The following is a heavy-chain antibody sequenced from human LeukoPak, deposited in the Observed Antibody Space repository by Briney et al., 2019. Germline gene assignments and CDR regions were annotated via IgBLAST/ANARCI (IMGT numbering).Heavy chain of an antibody. Sequence: PGRSLRLSCAASGFTFSSYAMHWVRQAPGKGLEWVAVISYDGSNKYYADSVKGRFTISRHNSKNTLYLQMNSLRAEDTAVYYCAREGSYCSSTSCYTGISYYYYYGMDVWGQGTTVTVSS. D-gene: IGHD2-2*02. CDR3: AREGSYCSSTSCYTGISYYYYYGMDV. J-gene: IGHJ6*02. V-gene: IGHV3-30*14. CDR1: GFTFSSYA. CDR2: ISYDGSNK.